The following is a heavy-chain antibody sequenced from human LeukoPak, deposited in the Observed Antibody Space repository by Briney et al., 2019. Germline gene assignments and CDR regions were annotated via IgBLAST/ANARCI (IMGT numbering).Heavy chain of an antibody. D-gene: IGHD3-3*01. Sequence: PSETLSLTCTVSAGSISDYYWNWIRQPPGKGLEWIGYLHYTGSTTYNPSLKSRVTISVDMSKNQFSLNLSSVTAADTAAYYCARGSRAIFGSNYFASWGQGIVVTVSS. J-gene: IGHJ4*02. CDR3: ARGSRAIFGSNYFAS. V-gene: IGHV4-59*01. CDR1: AGSISDYY. CDR2: LHYTGST.